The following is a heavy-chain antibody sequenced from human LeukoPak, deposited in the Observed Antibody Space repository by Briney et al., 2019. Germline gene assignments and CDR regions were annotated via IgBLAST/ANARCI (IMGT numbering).Heavy chain of an antibody. CDR1: GASISPDY. CDR3: ARLAKVESRSLAHYFDS. V-gene: IGHV4-59*01. D-gene: IGHD1-26*01. Sequence: SETLSLTCTVSGASISPDYWSWIRQPPGKGLKFIGYIYYTGGTNYNPSLKSRVTISVDTSKNQFSLKLISVTAADTAVYRCARLAKVESRSLAHYFDSWGQGALVTVSS. CDR2: IYYTGGT. J-gene: IGHJ4*02.